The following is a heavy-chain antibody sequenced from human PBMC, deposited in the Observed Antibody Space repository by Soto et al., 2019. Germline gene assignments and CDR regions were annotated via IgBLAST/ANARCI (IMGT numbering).Heavy chain of an antibody. CDR2: IYNSGST. J-gene: IGHJ6*02. CDR1: GGSISSGDYY. CDR3: VCFSDLWRSSSSKGYYYYGMDV. Sequence: SETLSLTCTVSGGSISSGDYYWSWIRQPPGKSLEWLGYIYNSGSTYYNPSLKSRVTISVDTSKNQFSLKLSSVTASDTAVYDCVCFSDLWRSSSSKGYYYYGMDVWGQGITVTVSS. V-gene: IGHV4-30-4*01. D-gene: IGHD6-6*01.